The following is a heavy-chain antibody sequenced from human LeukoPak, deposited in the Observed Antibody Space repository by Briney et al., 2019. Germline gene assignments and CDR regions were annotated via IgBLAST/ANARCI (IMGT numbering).Heavy chain of an antibody. V-gene: IGHV3-7*01. CDR2: IKQDGSEK. J-gene: IGHJ6*02. Sequence: PGGSLRLSCAASGFTFSSYWMSWVRQAPGKGLEWVANIKQDGSEKYYVDSVKGRFTISRDNAKNSLYLQMNSLRAEDTAVYYCARVSSMIVVVITIAHYGMDVWGQGTTVTVSS. CDR3: ARVSSMIVVVITIAHYGMDV. D-gene: IGHD3-22*01. CDR1: GFTFSSYW.